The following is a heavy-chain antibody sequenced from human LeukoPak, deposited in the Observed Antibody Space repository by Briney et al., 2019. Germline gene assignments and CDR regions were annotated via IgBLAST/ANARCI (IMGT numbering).Heavy chain of an antibody. D-gene: IGHD6-19*01. J-gene: IGHJ6*03. CDR1: GFTIDEYA. V-gene: IGHV3-43*02. CDR2: TSGDGNTT. Sequence: PGGSLRLYCAASGFTIDEYAMHWVRQAPGKGLEWVFLTSGDGNTTYYTDSVRGRFTISRDTSKNTLYLQMNRLRTEDTALYYCAKDAYGSLYYYHFIDVWGIGTTVTVSS. CDR3: AKDAYGSLYYYHFIDV.